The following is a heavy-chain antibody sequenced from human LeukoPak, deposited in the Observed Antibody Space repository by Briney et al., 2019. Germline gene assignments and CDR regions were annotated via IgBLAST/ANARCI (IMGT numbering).Heavy chain of an antibody. Sequence: GGSLRLSCAASRFTFSTYSMNWVRQAPGKGLEWVSSISSRSTYIYYADSVKGRFTTSRDNAKNSLYLQMNSLRAEDTAVYYCARDPDNIEGANFHYWGRGTLVTVSS. CDR1: RFTFSTYS. CDR2: ISSRSTYI. CDR3: ARDPDNIEGANFHY. J-gene: IGHJ4*02. V-gene: IGHV3-21*01. D-gene: IGHD1-26*01.